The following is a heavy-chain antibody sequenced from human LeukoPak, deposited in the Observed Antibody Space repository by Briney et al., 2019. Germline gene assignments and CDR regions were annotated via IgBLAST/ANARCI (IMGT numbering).Heavy chain of an antibody. Sequence: GASVKVSCKVSGYTLTELSMHWVRQAPGKGLEWMGGFDPEDGETIYAQKFQGRVTMTEDTSTDTAYMELSSLRSEDTAVYYYATSPDYYDSSGYFYWGQGTLVTVSS. V-gene: IGHV1-24*01. CDR3: ATSPDYYDSSGYFY. CDR2: FDPEDGET. J-gene: IGHJ4*02. D-gene: IGHD3-22*01. CDR1: GYTLTELS.